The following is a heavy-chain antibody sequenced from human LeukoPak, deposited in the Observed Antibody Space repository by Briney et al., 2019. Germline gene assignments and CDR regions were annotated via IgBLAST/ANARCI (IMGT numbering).Heavy chain of an antibody. Sequence: GASVKVSCKASGYTFTSYDINWVRQATGQGLVWMGWMNPNSGNTGYAQKFQGRVTMTRNTSISTAYMELSSLRSEDTAVYYCARGPSYVVTFGGVINWFDPWGQGTLVTVSS. CDR3: ARGPSYVVTFGGVINWFDP. D-gene: IGHD3-16*01. CDR2: MNPNSGNT. CDR1: GYTFTSYD. J-gene: IGHJ5*02. V-gene: IGHV1-8*01.